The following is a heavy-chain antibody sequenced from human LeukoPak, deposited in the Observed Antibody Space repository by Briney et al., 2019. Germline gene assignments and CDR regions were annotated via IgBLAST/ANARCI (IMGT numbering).Heavy chain of an antibody. D-gene: IGHD6-19*01. J-gene: IGHJ4*02. CDR2: IIPIFGTA. CDR1: GYTFTGYY. CDR3: ASSNGYSSGWYLPITDY. V-gene: IGHV1-69*06. Sequence: SVKVSCKASGYTFTGYYMHWVRQAPGQGLEWMGGIIPIFGTANYAQKFQGRVTITADKSTSTAYMELSSLRSEDTAVYYCASSNGYSSGWYLPITDYWGQGTLVTVSS.